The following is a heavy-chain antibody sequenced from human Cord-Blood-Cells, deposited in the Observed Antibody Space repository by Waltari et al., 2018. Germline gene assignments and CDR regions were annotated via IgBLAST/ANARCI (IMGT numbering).Heavy chain of an antibody. CDR1: GYTFPRYA. D-gene: IGHD3-3*01. J-gene: IGHJ5*02. CDR3: AGGSGYYNWFDP. CDR2: RNPNSGNT. V-gene: IGHV1-8*01. Sequence: QVQLVQSGAEVKKPGDSVKAPCKASGYTFPRYAINGERQATGQGLEWMGWRNPNSGNTGYAQKFQGRVTRTRNTSISTAYMELSSLRSEDTAVYYCAGGSGYYNWFDPWGQGTLVTVSS.